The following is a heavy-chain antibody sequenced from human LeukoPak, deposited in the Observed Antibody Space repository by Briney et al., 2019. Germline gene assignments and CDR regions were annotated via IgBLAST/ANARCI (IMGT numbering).Heavy chain of an antibody. CDR2: ISYDGSNK. V-gene: IGHV3-30*18. CDR3: AKSWSGCSSTSCYNLGY. J-gene: IGHJ4*02. CDR1: GFTFSSYG. D-gene: IGHD2-2*02. Sequence: GGSLRLSCAASGFTFSSYGMHWVRQAPGKGLEWVAVISYDGSNKYYADSVKGRFTISRDNSKNTLYLQMNSLRAEDTAVYYCAKSWSGCSSTSCYNLGYWGQGTLVTVSS.